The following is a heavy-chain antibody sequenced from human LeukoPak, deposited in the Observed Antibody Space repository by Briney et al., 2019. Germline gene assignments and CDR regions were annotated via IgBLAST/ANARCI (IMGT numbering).Heavy chain of an antibody. CDR1: GFTFSSYS. D-gene: IGHD2-21*01. CDR2: ISSSSSYI. Sequence: GGSLRLSSAASGFTFSSYSMTWVRQAPGKGLEWVSSISSSSSYIYYADSVKGRFTISRDNAKNSLYLQMNSLRAEDTAVYYCASDLFLQYYFDYWGQGTLVTVSS. V-gene: IGHV3-21*01. J-gene: IGHJ4*02. CDR3: ASDLFLQYYFDY.